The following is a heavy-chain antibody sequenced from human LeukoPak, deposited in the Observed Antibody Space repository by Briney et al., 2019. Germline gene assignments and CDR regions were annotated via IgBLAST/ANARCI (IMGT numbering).Heavy chain of an antibody. J-gene: IGHJ5*02. Sequence: PSETLSLTCAVYGGSFSGYYWSWIRQPPGKGLEWIGEINHSGSTNYNPPLKSRVTISVDTSKNQFSLKLSSVTAADTAVYYCARVGSNYGDWFDPWGQGTLVTVSS. CDR2: INHSGST. CDR1: GGSFSGYY. V-gene: IGHV4-34*01. D-gene: IGHD4-11*01. CDR3: ARVGSNYGDWFDP.